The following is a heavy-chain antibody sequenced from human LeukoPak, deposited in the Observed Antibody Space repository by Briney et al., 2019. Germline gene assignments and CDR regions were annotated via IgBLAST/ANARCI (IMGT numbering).Heavy chain of an antibody. CDR2: VIHTGRT. CDR1: GGSFSDYF. V-gene: IGHV4-34*12. D-gene: IGHD5-24*01. J-gene: IGHJ3*02. Sequence: SETLSLTCAVYGGSFSDYFWTWIRQPPGKGLEWIGEVIHTGRTNYNPSLKSQVSISIDTSSHQFSLKLHSVTAADTAVYYCAGRTLKETENDAFDIWGQGSMVTVSS. CDR3: AGRTLKETENDAFDI.